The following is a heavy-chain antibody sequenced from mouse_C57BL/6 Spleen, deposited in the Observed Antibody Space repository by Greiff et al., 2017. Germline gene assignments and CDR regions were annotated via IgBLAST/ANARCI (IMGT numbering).Heavy chain of an antibody. J-gene: IGHJ3*01. CDR1: GYAFSSYW. CDR3: ARSMRWLLGFAY. CDR2: IYPGDGDT. D-gene: IGHD2-3*01. Sequence: VKLQESGAELVKPGASVKISCKASGYAFSSYWMNWVKQRPGKGLEWIGQIYPGDGDTNYNGKFKGKATLTADKSSSTAYMQLSSLTSEDSAVYFCARSMRWLLGFAYWGQGTLVTVSA. V-gene: IGHV1-80*01.